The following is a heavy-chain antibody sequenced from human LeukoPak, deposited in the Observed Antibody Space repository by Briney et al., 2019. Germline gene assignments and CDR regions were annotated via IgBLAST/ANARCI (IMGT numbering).Heavy chain of an antibody. CDR3: ASLDYYDLSGYFY. D-gene: IGHD3-22*01. CDR2: INPNSGGT. V-gene: IGHV1-2*02. Sequence: ASVKVSCKASGYPFIGNYIHWVRQAPGQGLEWMGWINPNSGGTQYSQKFQGRVTLTRDTSITTGYMELSGLTSDDTAVYYCASLDYYDLSGYFYWGQGTLVTVSS. J-gene: IGHJ4*02. CDR1: GYPFIGNY.